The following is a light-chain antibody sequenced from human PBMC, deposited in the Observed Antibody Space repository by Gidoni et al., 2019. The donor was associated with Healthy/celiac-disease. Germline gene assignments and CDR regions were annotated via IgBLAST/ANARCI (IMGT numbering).Light chain of an antibody. Sequence: DIVMSQSPDSLAVSLGERATINCKSSQSFLYSSNNKNYLAWYQQKPGQPPKLLIYWASTRESGVPDRFSGSGSGTDFTLTISGLQAEDVAVYYCQQYYSTPWTFGQGTKVEIK. V-gene: IGKV4-1*01. CDR2: WAS. CDR3: QQYYSTPWT. J-gene: IGKJ1*01. CDR1: QSFLYSSNNKNY.